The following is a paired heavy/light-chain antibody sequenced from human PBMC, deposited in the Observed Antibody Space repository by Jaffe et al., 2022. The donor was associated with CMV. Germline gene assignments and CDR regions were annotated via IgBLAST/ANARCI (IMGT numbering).Heavy chain of an antibody. CDR3: ARLKWELSGSFDVFHI. Sequence: QLQLQESGPGLVKPSETLSLTCTVSGDSISSSPYYWGWIRQPPGKGLEWIGSVYSGGNTYYNPSLKSRVTISIDTSKNQFSLKLNSVSAADTAVYYCARLKWELSGSFDVFHIWGQGTVVTVSS. V-gene: IGHV4-39*01. CDR1: GDSISSSPYY. J-gene: IGHJ3*02. CDR2: VYSGGNT. D-gene: IGHD1-26*01.
Light chain of an antibody. CDR1: QSVLYSSNNKNY. V-gene: IGKV4-1*01. CDR3: QQYYSAPYT. CDR2: WAS. Sequence: DIVMTQSPDSLAVSLGERATINCKSSQSVLYSSNNKNYLAWYQQRPGQPPKLLIYWASTRESGVPDRFSGSGSGTDFTLTVNSLQAEDVAVYYCQQYYSAPYTFGQGTKLEIK. J-gene: IGKJ2*01.